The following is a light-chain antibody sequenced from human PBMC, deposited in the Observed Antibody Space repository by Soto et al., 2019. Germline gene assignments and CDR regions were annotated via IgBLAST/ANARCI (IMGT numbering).Light chain of an antibody. CDR3: QQYASSPRT. CDR2: DAS. J-gene: IGKJ1*01. V-gene: IGKV3-20*01. Sequence: EVVLTQSPGTLSLSPGDRATLSCRASQSVSGSYLAWYQQKPGQAPRLLIYDASSRATGIPDRFSGSGSGTDFTLTISRLEPEDFAVYYCQQYASSPRTFGQGTKVDNK. CDR1: QSVSGSY.